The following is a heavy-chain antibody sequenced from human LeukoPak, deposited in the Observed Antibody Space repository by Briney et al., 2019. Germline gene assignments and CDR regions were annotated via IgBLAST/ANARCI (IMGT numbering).Heavy chain of an antibody. Sequence: PSETLSLTCAVYGGSFSGYYWSWIRQPPGKGLEWIGEINHSGSTNYNPSLKSRVTISVDTSKNQFSLKLSSVTAADTAVYYCASLSDSGYYYPYDWGQGTLVTVSS. J-gene: IGHJ4*02. CDR2: INHSGST. D-gene: IGHD3-22*01. CDR3: ASLSDSGYYYPYD. V-gene: IGHV4-34*01. CDR1: GGSFSGYY.